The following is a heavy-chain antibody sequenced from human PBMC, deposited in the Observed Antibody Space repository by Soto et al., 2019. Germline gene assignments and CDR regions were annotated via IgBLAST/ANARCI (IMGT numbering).Heavy chain of an antibody. CDR1: GFTFSSYD. V-gene: IGHV3-13*01. CDR3: ARAGYDFWSGYYRSYYYYGMDV. Sequence: GGSLRLSCAASGFTFSSYDMHWVRQATGKGLEWVSAIGTAGDTYYPGSVKGRFTISRENAKNSLYLQMNSLRAGDTAVYYCARAGYDFWSGYYRSYYYYGMDVWGQGTTVTVSS. J-gene: IGHJ6*02. D-gene: IGHD3-3*01. CDR2: IGTAGDT.